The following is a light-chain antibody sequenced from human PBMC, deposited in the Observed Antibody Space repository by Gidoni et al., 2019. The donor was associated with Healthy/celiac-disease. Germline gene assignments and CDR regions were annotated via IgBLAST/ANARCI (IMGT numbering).Light chain of an antibody. Sequence: QSALTQPRSVSGSPGQSVTISCTGTSSYVGGYNYVAWYQQHPGKAPKLMIYDVGKRPSGIPDRFSGSKSGNAASPSISGLQAEDEADYYCCSYAGSYTDVFGTGTKVTVL. J-gene: IGLJ1*01. CDR3: CSYAGSYTDV. V-gene: IGLV2-11*01. CDR2: DVG. CDR1: SSYVGGYNY.